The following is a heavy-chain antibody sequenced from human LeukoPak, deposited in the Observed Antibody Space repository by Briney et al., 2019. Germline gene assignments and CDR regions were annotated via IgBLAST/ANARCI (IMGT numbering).Heavy chain of an antibody. CDR3: ARLPYNNYFDY. J-gene: IGHJ4*02. Sequence: ETSETLSLTCTVSGGSISSYYWGWLRQPPGKGLEWIGSIYYSGITYYNPSLKSRVTISVDTSKNQFSLKLSSVTAADTAVFYCARLPYNNYFDYWGQGTLVTVSS. CDR1: GGSISSYY. V-gene: IGHV4-39*01. D-gene: IGHD5-24*01. CDR2: IYYSGIT.